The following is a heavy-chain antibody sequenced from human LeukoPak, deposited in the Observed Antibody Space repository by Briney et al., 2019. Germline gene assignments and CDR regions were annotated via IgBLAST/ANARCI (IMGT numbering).Heavy chain of an antibody. J-gene: IGHJ4*02. Sequence: GGSLRLSCALSGFTFSSYLMRWARQAPGKGLQWVQPIRHGGRSAYYEDCVNGRYTILTDNYQCELYVQRSILRAEDTAIYLRAARPRMPPQFDYWGQGALVTVSS. D-gene: IGHD1-14*01. CDR3: AARPRMPPQFDY. CDR2: IRHGGRSA. V-gene: IGHV3-23*01. CDR1: GFTFSSYL.